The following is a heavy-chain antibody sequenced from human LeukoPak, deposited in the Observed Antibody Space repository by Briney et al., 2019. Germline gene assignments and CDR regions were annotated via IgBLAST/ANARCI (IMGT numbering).Heavy chain of an antibody. Sequence: GGSLRLSCAASRFTFYSYTMYWIRQAPGKGLEWVSAISGSGGTTYYADSVKGRFTISRDNSKNTLYLQMNSLRAEDTAVYYCANRAAVFDYWGQGTLVTVSS. V-gene: IGHV3-23*01. J-gene: IGHJ4*02. CDR3: ANRAAVFDY. CDR2: ISGSGGTT. CDR1: RFTFYSYT. D-gene: IGHD6-13*01.